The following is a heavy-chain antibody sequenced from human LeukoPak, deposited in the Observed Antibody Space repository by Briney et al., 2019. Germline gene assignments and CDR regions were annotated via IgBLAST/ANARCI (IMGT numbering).Heavy chain of an antibody. CDR1: GFTFSSYA. J-gene: IGHJ4*02. CDR3: ARAMYSSSRTFDY. D-gene: IGHD6-13*01. V-gene: IGHV3-23*01. Sequence: GASLRLSCAASGFTFSSYAMSWVRQAPGKGLEWVSAISGSGGSTYYADSVKGRFTISRDNSKNTLYLQMNSLRAEDTAVYYCARAMYSSSRTFDYWGQGTLVTVSS. CDR2: ISGSGGST.